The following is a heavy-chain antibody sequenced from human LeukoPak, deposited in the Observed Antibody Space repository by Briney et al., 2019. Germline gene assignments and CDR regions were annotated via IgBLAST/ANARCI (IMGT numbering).Heavy chain of an antibody. Sequence: GSLRLPCAASGFPFSSYWMHWVRQAPGKGLVWVSRINSDGSSTSYADSVKGRFTISRDNAKNTLYLQMNTLRVEDTAVYYCATGQGHGMDVWGQGTTVTVSS. V-gene: IGHV3-74*01. J-gene: IGHJ6*02. CDR1: GFPFSSYW. CDR3: ATGQGHGMDV. CDR2: INSDGSST. D-gene: IGHD1-14*01.